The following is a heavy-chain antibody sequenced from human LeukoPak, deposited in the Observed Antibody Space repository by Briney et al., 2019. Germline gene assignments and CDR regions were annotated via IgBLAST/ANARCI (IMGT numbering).Heavy chain of an antibody. Sequence: GGSLRLSCAAYGLTFNYYAMSWVRQAPGKGLEWVSGISDNEGKTYYTDSVKGRFTISRDNTKNTVYLQMNNLRADDTAVYFCARHDSFIPYWGQGTLVTVSS. J-gene: IGHJ4*02. D-gene: IGHD5-18*01. V-gene: IGHV3-23*01. CDR2: ISDNEGKT. CDR1: GLTFNYYA. CDR3: ARHDSFIPY.